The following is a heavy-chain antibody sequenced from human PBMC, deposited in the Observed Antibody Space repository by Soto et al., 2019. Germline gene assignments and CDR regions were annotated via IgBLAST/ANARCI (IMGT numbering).Heavy chain of an antibody. D-gene: IGHD2-21*01. CDR2: IRGTAT. J-gene: IGHJ5*02. CDR3: AKCAVWMTTSGGWCNWFAP. V-gene: IGHV3-23*01. Sequence: EVQLLESGGTLVQPGESLRLSCVVSGFSFSSFAMNWVRQAPGEGLEWVSSIRGTATSYADSVKGRFTISRDNSKSTVYLQMNTLGGEATALYYCAKCAVWMTTSGGWCNWFAPWGQRTVVIVSS. CDR1: GFSFSSFA.